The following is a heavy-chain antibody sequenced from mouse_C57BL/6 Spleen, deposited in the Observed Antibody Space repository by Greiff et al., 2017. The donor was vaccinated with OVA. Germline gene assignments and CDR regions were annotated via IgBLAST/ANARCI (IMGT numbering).Heavy chain of an antibody. CDR3: TREKDGNPFAY. D-gene: IGHD2-1*01. CDR1: GFTFSSYA. Sequence: EVKLMESGEGLVKPGGSLKLSCAASGFTFSSYAMSWVRQTPEKRLEWVAYISSGGDYIYYADTVKGRFTISRDNARNTLYLQMSSLKSEDTAMYYCTREKDGNPFAYWGQGTLVTVSA. J-gene: IGHJ3*01. CDR2: ISSGGDYI. V-gene: IGHV5-9-1*02.